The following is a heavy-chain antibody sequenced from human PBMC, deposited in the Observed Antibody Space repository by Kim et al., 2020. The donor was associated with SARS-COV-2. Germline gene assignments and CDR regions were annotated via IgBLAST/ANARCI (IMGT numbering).Heavy chain of an antibody. V-gene: IGHV4-39*01. J-gene: IGHJ6*02. CDR2: IYYSGST. CDR1: GGSISSSSYY. CDR3: ARRDSSSWYYYYGMDV. D-gene: IGHD6-13*01. Sequence: SETLSLTCTVSGGSISSSSYYWGWIRQPPGKGLEWIGSIYYSGSTYYNPSLKSRVTISVDTSKNQFSLKLSSVTAADTAVYYCARRDSSSWYYYYGMDVWGQGTTVTVSS.